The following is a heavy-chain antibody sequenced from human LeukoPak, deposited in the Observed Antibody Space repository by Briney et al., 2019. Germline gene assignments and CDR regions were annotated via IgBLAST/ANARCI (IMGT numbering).Heavy chain of an antibody. D-gene: IGHD4-17*01. CDR3: ARIRKHDYGDGAYYFDC. CDR1: GGSISSGDYY. J-gene: IGHJ4*02. CDR2: IYYSGNT. V-gene: IGHV4-30-4*01. Sequence: SETLSLTCTVSGGSISSGDYYWGWIRQPPGKGLEWIGYIYYSGNTYYNPSLKSRVTISVDTSKNQFSLKLGSVTAADTAVYYCARIRKHDYGDGAYYFDCWGQGTLVTVSS.